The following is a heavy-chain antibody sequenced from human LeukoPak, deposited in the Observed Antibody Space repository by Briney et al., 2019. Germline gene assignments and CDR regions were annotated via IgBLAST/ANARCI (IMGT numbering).Heavy chain of an antibody. J-gene: IGHJ4*02. D-gene: IGHD2-21*02. CDR2: IIPILGIA. CDR3: ARGGSYLYCGGDCYFSY. CDR1: GGTFSSYA. V-gene: IGHV1-69*04. Sequence: GASVKVSCKASGGTFSSYAISWVRQAPGQGLEWMGRIIPILGIANYAQKFQGRVTITADKSTSTAYMELSSLRSEDTAVYYCARGGSYLYCGGDCYFSYWGQGTLVTVSS.